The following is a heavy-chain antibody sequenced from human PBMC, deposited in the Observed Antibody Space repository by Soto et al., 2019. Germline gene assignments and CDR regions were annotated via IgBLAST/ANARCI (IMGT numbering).Heavy chain of an antibody. CDR2: IYYSGST. D-gene: IGHD3-22*01. J-gene: IGHJ5*02. CDR1: GGSISSGDYY. CDR3: ARGGIVGPAWFDP. V-gene: IGHV4-30-4*01. Sequence: QVQLQESGPGLVKPSQTLSLTCTVSGGSISSGDYYWSWIRQPPGKGLEWIGYIYYSGSTYYNPSLKRRVTISVDTSKNPFSLKLSSVTAADTAVYYCARGGIVGPAWFDPWGQGTLVTVSS.